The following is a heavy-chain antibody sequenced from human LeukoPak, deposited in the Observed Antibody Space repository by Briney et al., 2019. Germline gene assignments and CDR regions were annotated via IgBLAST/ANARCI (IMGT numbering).Heavy chain of an antibody. D-gene: IGHD5-24*01. CDR2: IVVGSGNT. J-gene: IGHJ6*02. CDR1: GFTFTSSA. CDR3: ARRLRLSKSNLRDYYGMDV. V-gene: IGHV1-58*01. Sequence: SVKVSCKASGFTFTSSAVQWVRQARGQRLEWIGWIVVGSGNTNYAQKFQERVTITRDMSTSTAYMELSSLRSEDTAVYYCARRLRLSKSNLRDYYGMDVWGQGTTVTVSS.